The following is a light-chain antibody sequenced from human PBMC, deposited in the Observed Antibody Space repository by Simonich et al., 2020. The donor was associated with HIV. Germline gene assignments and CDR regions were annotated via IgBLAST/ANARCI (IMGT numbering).Light chain of an antibody. Sequence: AIQLTQSPSSLSASVGNRVTITCRASQGISRALAWYQQKPGKAPNLLIYDASGVESGVPSRFIGSGSGTDFTLTIGSLQPEDFATYYCQQFNSYPQTFGQGTRLEIK. CDR3: QQFNSYPQT. CDR2: DAS. V-gene: IGKV1-13*02. CDR1: QGISRA. J-gene: IGKJ5*01.